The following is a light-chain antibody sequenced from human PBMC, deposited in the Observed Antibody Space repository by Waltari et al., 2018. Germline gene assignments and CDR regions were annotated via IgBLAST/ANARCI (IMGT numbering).Light chain of an antibody. Sequence: QSALTQPASVSGSPGQSITISCTGTSSDVGDNNYVSWYQQFPGKAPQLIIYDVSNRPSGVSNRFSGSKSGNTASLTISGLQAEDEADYSCTTHTSSSTYVFGTGTKVSVL. CDR1: SSDVGDNNY. CDR2: DVS. V-gene: IGLV2-14*01. CDR3: TTHTSSSTYV. J-gene: IGLJ1*01.